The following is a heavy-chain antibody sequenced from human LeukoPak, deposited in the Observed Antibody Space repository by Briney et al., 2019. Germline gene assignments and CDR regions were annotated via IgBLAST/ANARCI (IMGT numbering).Heavy chain of an antibody. CDR2: IRSKAYGGTT. CDR3: SRVVGSGWPIDY. D-gene: IGHD6-19*01. J-gene: IGHJ4*02. V-gene: IGHV3-49*03. Sequence: GGSLRLSCTASGFTFGDYAMSWFRQAPGKGLEWVGFIRSKAYGGTTEYAASVKGRFTISRDDSKNIAYLQMNTLQTEDTAVYYCSRVVGSGWPIDYWGQGTLVTVSS. CDR1: GFTFGDYA.